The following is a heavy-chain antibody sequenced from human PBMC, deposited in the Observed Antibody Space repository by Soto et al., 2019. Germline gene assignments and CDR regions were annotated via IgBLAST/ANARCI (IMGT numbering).Heavy chain of an antibody. CDR3: ASDRGYGLVN. D-gene: IGHD2-15*01. CDR1: GGSFSSYG. J-gene: IGHJ4*02. V-gene: IGHV1-69*12. CDR2: IIPMFGIT. Sequence: QVQLVQSGAEVKKPGSSLKVSCKVSGGSFSSYGFNWVRQAPGQGLEWMGGIIPMFGITNHTQKFQDRMTISAGAYTSTASMQLGSLGSDDPAIYYCASDRGYGLVNWGEGTLITVSP.